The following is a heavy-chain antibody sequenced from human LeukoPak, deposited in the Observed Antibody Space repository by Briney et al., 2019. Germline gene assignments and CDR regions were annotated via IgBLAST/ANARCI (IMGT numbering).Heavy chain of an antibody. CDR2: INHSGST. D-gene: IGHD2-2*02. Sequence: PSETLSLTCAVYGGSFSGYYWSWIRQPPGKGLEWIGEINHSGSTNYNPSLKSRVTISVDTSKNQFSLKLCSVTAADTAVYYCARRALGYCSSTSCYRGAWDYWGQGTLVTVSS. J-gene: IGHJ4*02. CDR1: GGSFSGYY. V-gene: IGHV4-34*01. CDR3: ARRALGYCSSTSCYRGAWDY.